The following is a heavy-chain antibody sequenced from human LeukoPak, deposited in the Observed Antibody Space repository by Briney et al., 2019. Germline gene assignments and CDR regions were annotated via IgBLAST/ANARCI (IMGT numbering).Heavy chain of an antibody. Sequence: PSETLSLTCTVSGDSISSYYWNWIRQPPGKGLEWIGYVYYSGSTNYNPSLKSRLTISLDTSKKQFSLKLSSVTAADTAVYYCAKDQSRFDYDSRGSFDIWGQGTMVTVSS. CDR2: VYYSGST. V-gene: IGHV4-59*01. CDR3: AKDQSRFDYDSRGSFDI. J-gene: IGHJ3*02. D-gene: IGHD3-22*01. CDR1: GDSISSYY.